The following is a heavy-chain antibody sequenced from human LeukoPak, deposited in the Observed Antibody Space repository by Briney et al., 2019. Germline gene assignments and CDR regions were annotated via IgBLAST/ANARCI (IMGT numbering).Heavy chain of an antibody. CDR3: ARLDVDTAMGRTYDY. V-gene: IGHV4-34*01. CDR1: GGSFSGYY. D-gene: IGHD5-18*01. J-gene: IGHJ4*02. Sequence: PSETLSLTCAVYGGSFSGYYWSWIRQPPGKGLEWTGEINHSGSTNYNPSLKNRVTISVDTSKNQFSLKLSSVTAADTAVYYCARLDVDTAMGRTYDYWGQGTLVTVSS. CDR2: INHSGST.